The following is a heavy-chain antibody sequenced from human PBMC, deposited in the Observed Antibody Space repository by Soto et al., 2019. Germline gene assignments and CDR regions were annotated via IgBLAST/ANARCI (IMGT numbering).Heavy chain of an antibody. CDR3: ARGPHKQWLGASIVD. V-gene: IGHV3-48*01. CDR1: GFTFSSYS. CDR2: ISSSSSTI. J-gene: IGHJ4*02. D-gene: IGHD6-19*01. Sequence: GGSLRLSCAASGFTFSSYSMNWVRQAPGKGLEWVSYISSSSSTIYYADSVKGRFTISRDNAKNSLYLQMNSLRAEDTAVYYCARGPHKQWLGASIVDWGQGTLVTVSS.